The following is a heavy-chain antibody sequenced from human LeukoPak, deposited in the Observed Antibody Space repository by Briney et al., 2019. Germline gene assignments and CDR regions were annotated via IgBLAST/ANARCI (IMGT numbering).Heavy chain of an antibody. CDR3: ARRVGGMTRFDY. Sequence: GASVKVSCKAPGYTFTSYGISWVRQAPGQGLEWMGWISTYNSNTNYAQKLQGRVTMTTDTSTNTAYMELRSLRSDDTAVYYCARRVGGMTRFDYWGQGTLVTVSS. CDR2: ISTYNSNT. CDR1: GYTFTSYG. D-gene: IGHD3-16*01. J-gene: IGHJ4*02. V-gene: IGHV1-18*01.